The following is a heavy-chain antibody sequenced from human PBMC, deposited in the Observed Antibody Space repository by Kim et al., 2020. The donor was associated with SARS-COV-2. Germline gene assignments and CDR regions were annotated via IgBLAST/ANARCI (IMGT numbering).Heavy chain of an antibody. V-gene: IGHV1-58*01. CDR3: AAEGGGGIVGPSLAY. J-gene: IGHJ4*02. D-gene: IGHD1-26*01. Sequence: QKFQERVTITRDRSTSTAYMELSSLRSEDTAVYYCAAEGGGGIVGPSLAYWGQGTLVTVSS.